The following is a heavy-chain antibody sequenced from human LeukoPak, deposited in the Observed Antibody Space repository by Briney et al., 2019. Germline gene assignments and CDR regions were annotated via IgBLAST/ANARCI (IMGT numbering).Heavy chain of an antibody. CDR1: GGSISSYY. Sequence: SETLSLTCTVSGGSISSYYWSWIRQPPGKGLEWIGYICYSGSTNYNPSLKSRVTISVDTSKNQFSLKLTSVTAADTAVYYCARSGCSSTSCYGFDIWGQGTMVTVSS. J-gene: IGHJ3*02. CDR2: ICYSGST. V-gene: IGHV4-59*01. CDR3: ARSGCSSTSCYGFDI. D-gene: IGHD2-2*01.